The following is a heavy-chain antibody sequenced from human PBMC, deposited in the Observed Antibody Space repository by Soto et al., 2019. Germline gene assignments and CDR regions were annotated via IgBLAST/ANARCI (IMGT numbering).Heavy chain of an antibody. V-gene: IGHV1-69*06. CDR3: ARDNHYRGRRMDY. Sequence: VKVSCRACGGTCSSSAISWVRQAPGEEVEWVGGSIPNYGKANYPRKFQGRGTIAADKSTTTAYMELSSLSSEDTAVYYCARDNHYRGRRMDYWGQGTLVTVSS. D-gene: IGHD1-26*01. CDR2: SIPNYGKA. J-gene: IGHJ4*02. CDR1: GGTCSSSA.